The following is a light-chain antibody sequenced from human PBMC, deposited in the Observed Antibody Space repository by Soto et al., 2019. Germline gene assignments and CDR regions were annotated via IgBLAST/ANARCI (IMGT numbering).Light chain of an antibody. Sequence: DIVMXQXPXTXXVSXGERATLSCRASQSVGRNLAWYQQKPGQAPRLLIYAASGRASDLPARFSGSGSGTEFTLTISSLQSEDFAVYYCQQYTDWPWTLGQGTKVDIK. CDR3: QQYTDWPWT. V-gene: IGKV3-15*01. CDR2: AAS. J-gene: IGKJ1*01. CDR1: QSVGRN.